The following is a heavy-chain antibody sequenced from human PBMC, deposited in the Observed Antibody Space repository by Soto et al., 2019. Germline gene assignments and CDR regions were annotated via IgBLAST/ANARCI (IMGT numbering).Heavy chain of an antibody. CDR1: GYTFTGYY. CDR2: INPNSGGT. V-gene: IGHV1-2*04. J-gene: IGHJ4*02. Sequence: ASVKVSCKASGYTFTGYYMHWVRQAPGQGLEWMGWINPNSGGTNYAQKFQGWVTMTRDTSISTAYMELSRLRSDDTAVYYCARVRRGCLEGSTSCDFPSYGDYFDYWGQGTLVTVSS. D-gene: IGHD2-2*01. CDR3: ARVRRGCLEGSTSCDFPSYGDYFDY.